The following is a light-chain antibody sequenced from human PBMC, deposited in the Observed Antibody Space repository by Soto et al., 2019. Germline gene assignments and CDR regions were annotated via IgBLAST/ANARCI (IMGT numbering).Light chain of an antibody. Sequence: QSALTQPASVSGSPGQSITISCTGSSSDVGAYNFVSWYQHHPGRAPKLILYEVTTRPSGVSSRFSGSKSGNTASLTISGLQADDEATYYCSSYTSTNTRACVFGTGTRSPS. CDR3: SSYTSTNTRACV. J-gene: IGLJ1*01. V-gene: IGLV2-14*01. CDR1: SSDVGAYNF. CDR2: EVT.